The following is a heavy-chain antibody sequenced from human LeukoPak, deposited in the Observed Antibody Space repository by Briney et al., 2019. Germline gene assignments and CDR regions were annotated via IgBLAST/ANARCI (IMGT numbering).Heavy chain of an antibody. J-gene: IGHJ3*02. CDR3: ATDLTVVVVAASDHDAFDI. CDR2: ISSSSSTI. CDR1: GFTFSSHS. Sequence: GGSLRLSCAASGFTFSSHSMNWVRQAPGKGLEWVSYISSSSSTIYYADSVKGRFTISRDNDNNSLYLQMNSLRADDTAVYYCATDLTVVVVAASDHDAFDIWGQGTMVTVSS. V-gene: IGHV3-48*01. D-gene: IGHD2-15*01.